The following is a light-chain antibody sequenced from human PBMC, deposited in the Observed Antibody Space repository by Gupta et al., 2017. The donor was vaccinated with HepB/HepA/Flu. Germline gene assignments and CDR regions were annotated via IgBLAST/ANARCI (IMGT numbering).Light chain of an antibody. J-gene: IGKJ4*01. CDR3: QQRRNGHQGLT. V-gene: IGKV3-11*01. CDR1: QSVSRY. Sequence: DIVLTQSPATLSLSPGERATLSCTASQSVSRYLAWYQQKPGQAPRLLIYDASNRATGITARFSGSGDGTDGTRTSISREPKDFAGYYCQQRRNGHQGLTFGGGTKVEIK. CDR2: DAS.